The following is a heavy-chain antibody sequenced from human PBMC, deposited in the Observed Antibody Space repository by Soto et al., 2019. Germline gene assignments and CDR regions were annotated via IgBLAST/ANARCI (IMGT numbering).Heavy chain of an antibody. D-gene: IGHD3-9*01. CDR1: GYTFTSYG. CDR2: ISAYNGNT. J-gene: IGHJ6*02. CDR3: ARERYYDIFSGYQNYYYYGMDV. Sequence: ASVKVSCKASGYTFTSYGISWVRQAPGQGLEWTGWISAYNGNTNYAQKLQGRVTMTTDTSTSTAYMELRSLRSDDTAVYYCARERYYDIFSGYQNYYYYGMDVWGQGTTVTV. V-gene: IGHV1-18*01.